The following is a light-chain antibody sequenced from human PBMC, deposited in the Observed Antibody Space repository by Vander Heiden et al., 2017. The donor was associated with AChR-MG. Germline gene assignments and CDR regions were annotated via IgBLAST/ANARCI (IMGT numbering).Light chain of an antibody. V-gene: IGKV1-39*01. Sequence: DIQMTQFPSSLSASVGDRVTITCRASQSISTYLNWYQQKPGKAPKLLIYAASSLQSGVPSRFSGSGSGTDFTLTISRLQPEDFATYYCQQRDRTPLTFGGGTKVEIK. CDR3: QQRDRTPLT. CDR2: AAS. J-gene: IGKJ4*01. CDR1: QSISTY.